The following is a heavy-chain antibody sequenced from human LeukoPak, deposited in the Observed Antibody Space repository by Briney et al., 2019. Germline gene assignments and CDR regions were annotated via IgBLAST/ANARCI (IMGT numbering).Heavy chain of an antibody. J-gene: IGHJ6*02. CDR2: IKSKTDGGTT. Sequence: KPGGSLRLSCAASGFTFSNAWMSWVRQAPGKGLEWVGRIKSKTDGGTTDYAAPVKGRFSISRDDSISTLYLQMDSLKTDDTGVYYCTTGLGSSWHYYYYAMDVWGQGTTVTVSS. CDR3: TTGLGSSWHYYYYAMDV. V-gene: IGHV3-15*01. D-gene: IGHD6-13*01. CDR1: GFTFSNAW.